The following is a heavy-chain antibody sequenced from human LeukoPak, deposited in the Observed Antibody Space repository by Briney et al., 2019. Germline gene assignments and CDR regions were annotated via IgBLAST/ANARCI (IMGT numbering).Heavy chain of an antibody. CDR3: ARDRVTAMVTSYWFDP. D-gene: IGHD5-18*01. Sequence: ASVKVSCTASGYTFTSYAVNWVRQAPGQGLEWMGWINTNTGNPTYAQGFTGRFVFSLDTSVSTAYLQISSLKAEDTAVYYCARDRVTAMVTSYWFDPWGQGTLVTVSS. CDR1: GYTFTSYA. CDR2: INTNTGNP. J-gene: IGHJ5*02. V-gene: IGHV7-4-1*02.